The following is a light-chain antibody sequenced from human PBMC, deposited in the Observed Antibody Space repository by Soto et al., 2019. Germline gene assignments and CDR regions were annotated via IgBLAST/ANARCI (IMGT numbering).Light chain of an antibody. CDR2: WAS. J-gene: IGKJ4*01. CDR3: QQYSSTPLT. Sequence: DIVMTQSPDSLAVSLGERATINCKSSQSVLYSSNNKNYLDWYQQKPGQPPKLLIYWASTRESGVPDRFSGSGSGTDFTLTISSLQAEDVAVYYCQQYSSTPLTFGGGTKVEIK. CDR1: QSVLYSSNNKNY. V-gene: IGKV4-1*01.